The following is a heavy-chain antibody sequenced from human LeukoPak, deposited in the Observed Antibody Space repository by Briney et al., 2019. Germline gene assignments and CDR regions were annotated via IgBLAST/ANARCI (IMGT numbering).Heavy chain of an antibody. CDR2: FDPEDGET. CDR1: GYTLTELS. D-gene: IGHD3-22*01. J-gene: IGHJ4*02. Sequence: GASVKVSCKDSGYTLTELSMHWVRQAPGKGLEWMGGFDPEDGETIYAQKFQGRVTMTEDTSTDTAYMELSSLRSEDTAVYYCAIRDYYDSSGYRWYFDYWGQGTLVTVSS. CDR3: AIRDYYDSSGYRWYFDY. V-gene: IGHV1-24*01.